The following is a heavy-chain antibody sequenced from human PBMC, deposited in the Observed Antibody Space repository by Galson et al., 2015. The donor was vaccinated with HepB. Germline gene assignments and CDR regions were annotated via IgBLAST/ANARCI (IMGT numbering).Heavy chain of an antibody. CDR3: GTHKVVGPTSYCYYGMDV. V-gene: IGHV3-21*01. Sequence: SLRLSCAASGFTFSSYSMNWVRQAPGKGLEWVSSISSGSSYRYYADSVKGRFTISRDNAKNSLYLQMNSLRAEDTAVYYCGTHKVVGPTSYCYYGMDVWGQGTTVTVSS. CDR1: GFTFSSYS. J-gene: IGHJ6*02. D-gene: IGHD1-26*01. CDR2: ISSGSSYR.